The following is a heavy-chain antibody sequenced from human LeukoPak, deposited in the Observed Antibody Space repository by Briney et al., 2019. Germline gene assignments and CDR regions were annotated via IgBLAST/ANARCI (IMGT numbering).Heavy chain of an antibody. CDR1: GGSISSYY. D-gene: IGHD6-13*01. Sequence: SETLSLTCTVSGGSISSYYWGWIRQPPGKGLEWIGSIYHSGSTYYNPSLKSRVTISVDTSKNQCSLKLSPVTAADTAVYYRARPLPPIAAAGTFDLWGRGTLVTVSS. CDR2: IYHSGST. J-gene: IGHJ2*01. V-gene: IGHV4-59*04. CDR3: ARPLPPIAAAGTFDL.